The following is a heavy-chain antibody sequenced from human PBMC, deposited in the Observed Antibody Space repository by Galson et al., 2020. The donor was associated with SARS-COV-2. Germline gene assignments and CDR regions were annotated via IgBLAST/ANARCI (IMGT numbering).Heavy chain of an antibody. D-gene: IGHD2-2*01. Sequence: GGSLRLSCGGSGFIFSVYAMNWVRQAPGKGLEWVATIDSTGGFIYYQDSVQGRFTISRDNSKDTVFLQMKSLRAEDTAVYHCAKTLVGNGGYMDVWGKGTTVTVSS. CDR2: IDSTGGFI. V-gene: IGHV3-23*01. CDR3: AKTLVGNGGYMDV. CDR1: GFIFSVYA. J-gene: IGHJ6*03.